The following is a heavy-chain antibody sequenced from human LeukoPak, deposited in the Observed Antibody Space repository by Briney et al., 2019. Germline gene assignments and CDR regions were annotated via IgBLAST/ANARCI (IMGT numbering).Heavy chain of an antibody. CDR2: ISSSSSYI. V-gene: IGHV3-21*04. J-gene: IGHJ4*02. CDR1: GFTFSSYS. D-gene: IGHD1-1*01. CDR3: AKLSWNDKGRFDC. Sequence: GGSLRLSCAASGFTFSSYSMNWVRQAPGKGLEWVSSISSSSSYIYYADSVKGRFTISRDNAKNSLYLQMNSLRAEDTAVYYCAKLSWNDKGRFDCWGQGTLVTVSS.